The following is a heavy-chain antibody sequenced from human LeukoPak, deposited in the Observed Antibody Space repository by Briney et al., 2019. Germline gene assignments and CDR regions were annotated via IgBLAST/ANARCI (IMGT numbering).Heavy chain of an antibody. CDR3: ARSLLPPPSFDY. Sequence: PSETLSLTCTVSGGSISSSSYYWGWIRQPPGKGLEWIGSIYYSGSTYYNPSLKSRVTISVDTSKNQFSRKLSSVTAADTAVYYCARSLLPPPSFDYWGQGTLVTVSS. CDR1: GGSISSSSYY. D-gene: IGHD1-14*01. J-gene: IGHJ4*02. V-gene: IGHV4-39*07. CDR2: IYYSGST.